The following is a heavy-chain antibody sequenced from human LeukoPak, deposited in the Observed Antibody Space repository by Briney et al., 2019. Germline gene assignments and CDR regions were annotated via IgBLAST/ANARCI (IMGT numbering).Heavy chain of an antibody. CDR3: ARGRGLGSRPAEYFQH. Sequence: ASVKLSCKASGGTFSSYAISWVRQAPGQGLEWMGRIIPILGIANYAQKFQGRVTITADKSTSTAYMELSSLRSEDTAVYYCARGRGLGSRPAEYFQHWGQGTLVTVSS. J-gene: IGHJ1*01. CDR1: GGTFSSYA. V-gene: IGHV1-69*04. D-gene: IGHD7-27*01. CDR2: IIPILGIA.